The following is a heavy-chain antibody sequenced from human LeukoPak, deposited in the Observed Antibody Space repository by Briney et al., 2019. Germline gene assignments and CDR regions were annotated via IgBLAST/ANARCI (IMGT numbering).Heavy chain of an antibody. Sequence: SETLSLTCTVSGGSISSTIYYWAWIRQPPGKGLDWIGSIYYSGNTYYNPSLRSRVTISVDTSKNQFSLKLSSATAADTAVYYCARQAGSGVAAPGSPYFDQWGQGTLVTVSS. D-gene: IGHD2-15*01. CDR1: GGSISSTIYY. J-gene: IGHJ4*02. V-gene: IGHV4-39*01. CDR2: IYYSGNT. CDR3: ARQAGSGVAAPGSPYFDQ.